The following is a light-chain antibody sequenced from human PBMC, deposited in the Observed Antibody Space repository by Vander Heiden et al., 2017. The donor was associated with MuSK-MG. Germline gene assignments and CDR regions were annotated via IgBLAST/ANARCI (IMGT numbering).Light chain of an antibody. CDR2: LGS. J-gene: IGKJ3*01. Sequence: DIVMTQSPLSLPVTPGEPASISCRSSQSLLHSNGYNYLDWYLQKPGQSPQLLIYLGSNRASGVPDRFSGSGSGTDFTLKISRVEAEDVGVYYCRQALQTPHTFGHGTKVEIK. V-gene: IGKV2-28*01. CDR3: RQALQTPHT. CDR1: QSLLHSNGYNY.